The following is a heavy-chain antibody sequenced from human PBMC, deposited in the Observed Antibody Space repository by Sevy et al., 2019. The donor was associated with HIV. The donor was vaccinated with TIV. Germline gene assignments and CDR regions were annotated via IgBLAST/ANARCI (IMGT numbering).Heavy chain of an antibody. D-gene: IGHD2-8*02. CDR3: AKWRSRNPGPGQFDL. Sequence: GGSLKLSCLGSGFTFGGYALSWVRQAPGKGREWVSGMSVTVGTIFNADSVKGRLTISRDNSQNSLFLQMNSLRADDTAVYYCAKWRSRNPGPGQFDLWGQGTLVTVSS. CDR2: MSVTVGTI. CDR1: GFTFGGYA. V-gene: IGHV3-23*01. J-gene: IGHJ5*02.